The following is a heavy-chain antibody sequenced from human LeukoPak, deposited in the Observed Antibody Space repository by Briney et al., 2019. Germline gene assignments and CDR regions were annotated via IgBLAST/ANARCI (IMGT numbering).Heavy chain of an antibody. CDR2: IYYSGST. CDR1: GGSISSYY. D-gene: IGHD2-21*02. J-gene: IGHJ5*02. Sequence: KTSGTLSLTCTVSGGSISSYYWSWIRQPPGKGLEWIGYIYYSGSTNYNPSLKSRVTISVDTSKNQFSLKLSSVTAADTAVYYCARDLLAYCGGDCYSNWFDPWGQGTLVTVSS. V-gene: IGHV4-59*01. CDR3: ARDLLAYCGGDCYSNWFDP.